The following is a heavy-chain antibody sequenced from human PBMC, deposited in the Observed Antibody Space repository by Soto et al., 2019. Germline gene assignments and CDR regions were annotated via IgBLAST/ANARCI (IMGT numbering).Heavy chain of an antibody. CDR2: IIPIFGTA. CDR1: GGTFSSYA. D-gene: IGHD2-2*01. CDR3: AAGYCSSTSCYRGDYYYGMDV. J-gene: IGHJ6*02. Sequence: SVKVSCKASGGTFSSYAISWVRQAPGQGLEWMGGIIPIFGTANYAQKFQGRVTITADESTSTAYMELSSLRSEDTAVYYCAAGYCSSTSCYRGDYYYGMDVWGQGTTVTSP. V-gene: IGHV1-69*13.